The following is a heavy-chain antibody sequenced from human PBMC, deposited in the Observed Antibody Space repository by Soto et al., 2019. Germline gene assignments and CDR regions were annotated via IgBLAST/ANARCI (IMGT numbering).Heavy chain of an antibody. Sequence: ASVKVSCKASGYTFTNHYVHWVRQAPGQGLDWMGIIDPIRGSTVYAQKFQGRVTMTRDTSTSTAYMELSSLTSDDSAVYYCARDPAFNWNDAGIDYWGQGALVTVSS. J-gene: IGHJ4*02. D-gene: IGHD1-1*01. CDR3: ARDPAFNWNDAGIDY. V-gene: IGHV1-46*01. CDR1: GYTFTNHY. CDR2: IDPIRGST.